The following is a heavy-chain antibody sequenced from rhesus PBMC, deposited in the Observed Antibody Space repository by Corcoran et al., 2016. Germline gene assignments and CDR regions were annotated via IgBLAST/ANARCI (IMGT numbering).Heavy chain of an antibody. J-gene: IGHJ4*01. CDR2: INGNSGST. V-gene: IGHV4-80*01. Sequence: QVQLQESGPGLVKPSETLSLTCTVSGASISSNWWIWIRQPPGKGLEWIGEINGNSGSTNYNPSLKSRVTISKDASKNQFSLKLSSVTAADTAVYYCASGISGSWGDYWGQGVLVTVSS. CDR1: GASISSNW. CDR3: ASGISGSWGDY. D-gene: IGHD6-25*01.